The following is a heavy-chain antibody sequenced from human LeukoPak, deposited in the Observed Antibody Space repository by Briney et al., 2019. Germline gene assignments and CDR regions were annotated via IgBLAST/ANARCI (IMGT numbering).Heavy chain of an antibody. CDR1: GYTFTIYG. Sequence: ASVTVSFTASGYTFTIYGISWVRQAPGQGLEWMGWISAYNGNTNYAQKLQGRVTMTTDTSTSTAYMELRSLRSDDTAVYYCARVHGDYFVYYYGMDVWGQGTTVTVSS. V-gene: IGHV1-18*01. D-gene: IGHD4-17*01. J-gene: IGHJ6*02. CDR3: ARVHGDYFVYYYGMDV. CDR2: ISAYNGNT.